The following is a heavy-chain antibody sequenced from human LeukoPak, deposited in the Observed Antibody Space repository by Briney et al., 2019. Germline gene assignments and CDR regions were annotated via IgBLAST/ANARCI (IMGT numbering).Heavy chain of an antibody. CDR1: GFTFSDHA. D-gene: IGHD2-15*01. CDR2: ISYHARDQ. Sequence: PGRSLRLSCTASGFTFSDHAMHWVCQAPGKGLEWVTVISYHARDQFYADSVKGRFTVSRDNSKNTLYLQMNSLRTEDSAVYYCAAQPRSAGRCYLDYWGQGTLVTVSS. CDR3: AAQPRSAGRCYLDY. V-gene: IGHV3-30*04. J-gene: IGHJ4*02.